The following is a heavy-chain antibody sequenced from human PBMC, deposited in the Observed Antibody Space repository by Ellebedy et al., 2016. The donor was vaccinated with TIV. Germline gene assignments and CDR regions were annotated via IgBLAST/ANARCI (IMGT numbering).Heavy chain of an antibody. Sequence: SETLSLTXAVYGGSFSGYYWSWIRQPPGKGLEWIGEINHSGSTNYNPSLKSRVTISVDTSKNQFSLKLSSVTAADTAVYYCASVSYSSSWYDDYWGQGTLVTVSS. V-gene: IGHV4-34*01. CDR3: ASVSYSSSWYDDY. CDR2: INHSGST. D-gene: IGHD6-13*01. CDR1: GGSFSGYY. J-gene: IGHJ4*02.